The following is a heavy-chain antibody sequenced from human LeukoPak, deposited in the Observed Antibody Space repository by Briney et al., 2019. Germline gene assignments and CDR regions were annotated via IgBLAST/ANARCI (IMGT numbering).Heavy chain of an antibody. Sequence: PSETLSLTCAVSGGSIRRDYWSWIRQPPGKGLEWVGYISYSGSPSYNPSLESRVTMSVDTSTNQVSLKVNSVTAADTALYFCATARAYSNQGFYYYGVDVWGQGTTVTVSS. J-gene: IGHJ6*02. CDR1: GGSIRRDY. CDR2: ISYSGSP. D-gene: IGHD4-11*01. CDR3: ATARAYSNQGFYYYGVDV. V-gene: IGHV4-59*01.